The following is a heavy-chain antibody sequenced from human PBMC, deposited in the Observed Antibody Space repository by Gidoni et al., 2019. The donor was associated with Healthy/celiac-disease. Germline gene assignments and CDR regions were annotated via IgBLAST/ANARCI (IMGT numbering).Heavy chain of an antibody. Sequence: EVQLVESGGVVVQPGGSLRLSCAASGFTFDDYTMHWVRQAPGKGLEWVSLISWDGGSTYYADSVKGRFTISRDNSKNSLYLQMNSLRTEDTALYYCAKGSMVRGVIEAFDYWGQGTLVTVSS. J-gene: IGHJ4*02. CDR3: AKGSMVRGVIEAFDY. CDR1: GFTFDDYT. CDR2: ISWDGGST. V-gene: IGHV3-43*01. D-gene: IGHD3-10*01.